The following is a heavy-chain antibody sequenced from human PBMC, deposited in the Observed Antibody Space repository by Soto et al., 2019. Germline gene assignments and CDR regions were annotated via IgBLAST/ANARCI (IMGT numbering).Heavy chain of an antibody. V-gene: IGHV3-30-3*01. Sequence: QVQLVESGGGVVQPGRSLRLSCAASGFTFSSYAMHWVRQAPGKGLEWVAVISYDGSNKYYADSVKGRFTISRDNSKNXLYLHMNSLRAEDTAVYYCARPLWRDDYNGGYFDLWGRGTLVTVSS. J-gene: IGHJ2*01. CDR1: GFTFSSYA. CDR2: ISYDGSNK. CDR3: ARPLWRDDYNGGYFDL. D-gene: IGHD4-4*01.